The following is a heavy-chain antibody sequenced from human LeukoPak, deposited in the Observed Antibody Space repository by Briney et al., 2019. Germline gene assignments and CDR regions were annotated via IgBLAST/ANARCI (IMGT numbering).Heavy chain of an antibody. CDR3: ARQSPQYSGSYWSFDY. V-gene: IGHV5-51*01. CDR2: IYPGHSDT. J-gene: IGHJ4*02. CDR1: RYSFTSYW. Sequence: GESLEISCNGSRYSFTSYWIGWVRPVPGKGLEWMGIIYPGHSDTRYSPSVQGQVTISADKSIRTAYLQWSSLKASDTAMYYCARQSPQYSGSYWSFDYWGQGTLVTVSS. D-gene: IGHD1-26*01.